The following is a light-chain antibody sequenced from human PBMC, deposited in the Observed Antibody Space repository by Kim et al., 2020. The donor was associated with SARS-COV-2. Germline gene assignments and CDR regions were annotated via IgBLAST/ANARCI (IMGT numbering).Light chain of an antibody. CDR1: KLGDKY. V-gene: IGLV3-1*01. CDR2: QDS. J-gene: IGLJ1*01. Sequence: VSPGQTASIPCSGDKLGDKYACWYQQKPGQSPVLVIYQDSKRPSGIPARFSGSNSGNTATLTISGTQAMDEADYYCQAWDSSTNYVFGTGTKVTVL. CDR3: QAWDSSTNYV.